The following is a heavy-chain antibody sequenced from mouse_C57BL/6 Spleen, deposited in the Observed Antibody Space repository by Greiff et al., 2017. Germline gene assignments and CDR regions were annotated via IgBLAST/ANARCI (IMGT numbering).Heavy chain of an antibody. D-gene: IGHD1-1*01. Sequence: QVQLQQSGPELVKPGASVKISCKASGYAFSSSWMNWVKQRPGKGLEWIGRIYPGDGDTNYNGKFKGKATLTADKSSSTAYMQLSSLTSEDSAVXFCARGGGYYYGSDWYFDVWGTGTTVTVSS. CDR3: ARGGGYYYGSDWYFDV. CDR2: IYPGDGDT. V-gene: IGHV1-82*01. J-gene: IGHJ1*03. CDR1: GYAFSSSW.